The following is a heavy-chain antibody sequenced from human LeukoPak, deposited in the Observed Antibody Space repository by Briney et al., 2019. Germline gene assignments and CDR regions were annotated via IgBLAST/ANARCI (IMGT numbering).Heavy chain of an antibody. J-gene: IGHJ6*01. CDR3: AKAGYSSSWLVGGDYYYYYG. D-gene: IGHD6-13*01. V-gene: IGHV3-23*01. CDR2: ISGRGGNT. Sequence: GGSLRLSCAASGFTFTNYAMNWVRQAPGKGLEWVSGISGRGGNTYYADSVKGRFTISRDNSKNTLYLQMNSLRADDTAIYYCAKAGYSSSWLVGGDYYYYYG. CDR1: GFTFTNYA.